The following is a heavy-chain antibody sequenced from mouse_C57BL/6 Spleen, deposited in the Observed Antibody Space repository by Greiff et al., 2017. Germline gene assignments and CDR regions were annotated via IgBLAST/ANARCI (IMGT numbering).Heavy chain of an antibody. CDR3: ARPSMSTRAMDY. Sequence: VMLVESGPGLVQPSQSLSITCTVSGFSLTSYGVHWVRQSPGKGLEWLGVIWRGGSTDYNAAFISRLSISKDNSKSQVFFKMNSLQADDTAIYYCARPSMSTRAMDYWGQGTSVTVSS. D-gene: IGHD2-4*01. V-gene: IGHV2-2*01. CDR2: IWRGGST. CDR1: GFSLTSYG. J-gene: IGHJ4*01.